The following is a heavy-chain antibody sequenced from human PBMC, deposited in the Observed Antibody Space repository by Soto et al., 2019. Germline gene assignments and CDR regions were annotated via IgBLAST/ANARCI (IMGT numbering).Heavy chain of an antibody. CDR2: IYYSGSS. D-gene: IGHD2-15*01. Sequence: PSETLSLTCTVSGGSISSGGYYWSWIRQHPGKGMEWIGYIYYSGSSYYNPSLKSRVTISVDTSKNQFYLKLSSVTAADTAVYYCARYKGGGSGPREEYHWFDPWGQGTLVTVSS. CDR3: ARYKGGGSGPREEYHWFDP. V-gene: IGHV4-31*03. J-gene: IGHJ5*02. CDR1: GGSISSGGYY.